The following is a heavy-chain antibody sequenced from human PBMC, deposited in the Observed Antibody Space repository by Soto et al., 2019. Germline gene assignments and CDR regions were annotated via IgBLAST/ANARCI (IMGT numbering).Heavy chain of an antibody. CDR2: ISSDGSNK. CDR1: GFTFSSYG. CDR3: AKGLPRYCTNGVCIYGPGGGMDV. Sequence: GGSLRLSCAASGFTFSSYGMHWVRQAPGKGLEWVAVISSDGSNKYYADSVKGRFTISRDNSKNTLYLQMNSLRAEDTAVYYCAKGLPRYCTNGVCIYGPGGGMDVWGQGTTVTV. J-gene: IGHJ6*02. V-gene: IGHV3-30*18. D-gene: IGHD2-8*01.